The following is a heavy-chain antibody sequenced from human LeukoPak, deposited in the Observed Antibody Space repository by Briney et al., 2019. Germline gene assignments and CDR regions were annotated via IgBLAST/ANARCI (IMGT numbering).Heavy chain of an antibody. CDR3: AKNTRRYYYGSGVDYFDY. D-gene: IGHD3-10*01. V-gene: IGHV3-33*06. CDR1: GFTFSSYG. J-gene: IGHJ4*02. Sequence: GGSLRLSCAASGFTFSSYGMHWVRQAPGKWLEWVAVIWYDGSNKYYADSVKGRFTISRDNSKNTLYLQMNSLRAEDTAVYYCAKNTRRYYYGSGVDYFDYWGQGTLVTVSS. CDR2: IWYDGSNK.